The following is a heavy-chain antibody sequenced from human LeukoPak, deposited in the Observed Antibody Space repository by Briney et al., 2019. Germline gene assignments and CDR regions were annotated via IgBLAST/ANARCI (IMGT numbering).Heavy chain of an antibody. D-gene: IGHD3-16*01. V-gene: IGHV4-61*02. Sequence: PSETLSLTCTVSGGSISSDRFYWTWVRQPAGKGLEWIGRIKSSNTNYNPSLKSRVSISLDTSTNQFSLKLSSLTAADTAVYYCARVLDWTYVPDYWGQGTLVTVSS. CDR3: ARVLDWTYVPDY. CDR2: IKSSNT. CDR1: GGSISSDRFY. J-gene: IGHJ4*02.